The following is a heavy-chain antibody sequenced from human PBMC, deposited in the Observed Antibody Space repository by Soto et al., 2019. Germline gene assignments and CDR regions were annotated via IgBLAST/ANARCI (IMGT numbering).Heavy chain of an antibody. D-gene: IGHD2-2*01. Sequence: QVQLVESGGGVVQPGRSLRLSCAASGFTFSSYGMHWVRQAPGKGLEWVAVISYDGSNKYFADSVKGRFTISRDNSKNTLYLQMNSLRAEDTAVYYCAKDADIVVVPAAIGWFDPWGQGTLVTVSS. CDR1: GFTFSSYG. J-gene: IGHJ5*02. CDR3: AKDADIVVVPAAIGWFDP. CDR2: ISYDGSNK. V-gene: IGHV3-30*18.